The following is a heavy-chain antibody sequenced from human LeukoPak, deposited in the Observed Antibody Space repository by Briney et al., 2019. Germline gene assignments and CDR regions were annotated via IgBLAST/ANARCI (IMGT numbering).Heavy chain of an antibody. CDR3: ARALYSSSWYAFDY. Sequence: SGPTLVNPTQTLTLTCTFSGLSLSTSGMRVSWIRQPPGKALEWLARIDWDDDKFYSTSLKTRLTISKDTSKNQVVLTMTNMDPVDTATYYCARALYSSSWYAFDYWGQGTLVTVSS. D-gene: IGHD6-13*01. V-gene: IGHV2-70*04. CDR2: IDWDDDK. J-gene: IGHJ4*02. CDR1: GLSLSTSGMR.